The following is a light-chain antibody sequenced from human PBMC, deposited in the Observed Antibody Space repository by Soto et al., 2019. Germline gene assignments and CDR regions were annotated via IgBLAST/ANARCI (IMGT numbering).Light chain of an antibody. Sequence: QSALTQPASVSGSPGQSITISCSGTSSNIGGDNVVSWYQQPPGKAPKVIIYEAIKRPSVVSHRSSASISGTTSSLTISALQADDEADYYCCSYVGATTYVFGSGTKLTVL. CDR1: SSNIGGDNV. V-gene: IGLV2-23*01. J-gene: IGLJ1*01. CDR2: EAI. CDR3: CSYVGATTYV.